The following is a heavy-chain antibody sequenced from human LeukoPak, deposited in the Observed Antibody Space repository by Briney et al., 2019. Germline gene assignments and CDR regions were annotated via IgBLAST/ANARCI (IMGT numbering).Heavy chain of an antibody. V-gene: IGHV1-2*02. J-gene: IGHJ4*02. D-gene: IGHD2-2*01. CDR1: GYTFTGYY. CDR2: INPNSGGT. CDR3: ATGYCSSTSCLRFDY. Sequence: ASVKVSCKASGYTFTGYYMHWVRQAPGQGLEWMGWINPNSGGTNYAQKLQGRVTMTRDTSISTAYMELSRLRSDDTAVYYCATGYCSSTSCLRFDYWGQGTLVTVSS.